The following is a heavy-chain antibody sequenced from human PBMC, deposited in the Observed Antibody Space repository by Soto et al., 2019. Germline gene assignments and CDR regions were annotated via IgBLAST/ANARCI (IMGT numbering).Heavy chain of an antibody. CDR2: IYPGDSDT. Sequence: GESLKISCKGSGYSFSTYWIAWVRQMPGKGLEWMGVIYPGDSDTRYSPSFQGQVTISADKSISTTYLQWSSLKASDTAMYYCARGGRNFYFAMDVWGQGTTVTVSS. CDR1: GYSFSTYW. CDR3: ARGGRNFYFAMDV. J-gene: IGHJ6*02. V-gene: IGHV5-51*01. D-gene: IGHD2-15*01.